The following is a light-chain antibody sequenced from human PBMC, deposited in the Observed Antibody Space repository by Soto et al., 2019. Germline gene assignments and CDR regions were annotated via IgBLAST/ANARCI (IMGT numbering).Light chain of an antibody. Sequence: AIPMTQSPSSLSASVGDRVTITCRASQGIRNDLGWYQQKPGKAPKLLIYAASSLQSGVPSRFGGSGSGTDFTLTSSSLQPEDFATYYCLQDYNYPRTFGQGTKLEIK. CDR2: AAS. V-gene: IGKV1-6*01. CDR3: LQDYNYPRT. J-gene: IGKJ2*02. CDR1: QGIRND.